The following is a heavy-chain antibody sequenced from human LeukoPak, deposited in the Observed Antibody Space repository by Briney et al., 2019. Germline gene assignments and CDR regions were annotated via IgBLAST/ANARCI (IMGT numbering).Heavy chain of an antibody. V-gene: IGHV1-46*01. CDR1: GYTFTSYY. CDR3: AREGYYDSSGSNREGFDY. J-gene: IGHJ4*02. CDR2: INPRGGIT. D-gene: IGHD3-22*01. Sequence: ASVKVSCKASGYTFTSYYIHWVRQAPEQGLEWMGIINPRGGITSYAQKFQGRVTMTRDTSTSTVYMDLSSLRSEDTAVYYCAREGYYDSSGSNREGFDYWGQGTLVTVSS.